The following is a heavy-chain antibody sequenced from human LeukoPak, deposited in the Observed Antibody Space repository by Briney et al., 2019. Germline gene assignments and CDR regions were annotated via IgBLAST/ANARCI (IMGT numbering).Heavy chain of an antibody. D-gene: IGHD2-2*01. J-gene: IGHJ4*02. CDR1: VSTFSSHT. CDR3: ARNLPAADY. Sequence: GGALRLSCAASVSTFSSHTMNWVRQAPGKGLEWISYISNTGSDIYYADSVKGRFTISRDNAKNSLYLQMNSLRAEDTAVYYCARNLPAADYWGQGTLVTVSS. V-gene: IGHV3-21*05. CDR2: ISNTGSDI.